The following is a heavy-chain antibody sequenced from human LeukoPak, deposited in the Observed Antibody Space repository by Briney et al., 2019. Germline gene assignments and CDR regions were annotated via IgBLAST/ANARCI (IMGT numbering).Heavy chain of an antibody. CDR1: GDSVYSNTAA. J-gene: IGHJ4*02. D-gene: IGHD3-9*01. V-gene: IGHV6-1*01. Sequence: SQTLSLTCAISGDSVYSNTAAWNWIRQSPSGGLEWLGRAYYRSKWHTDYAPFVKSRITISPDTSKNQFSLKLSSVTAADTAVYYCARHGLRYFDWAQPRENYFDYWGQGTLVTVSS. CDR2: AYYRSKWHT. CDR3: ARHGLRYFDWAQPRENYFDY.